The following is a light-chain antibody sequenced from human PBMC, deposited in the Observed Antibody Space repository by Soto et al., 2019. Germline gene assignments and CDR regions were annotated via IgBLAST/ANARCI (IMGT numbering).Light chain of an antibody. J-gene: IGKJ4*01. CDR3: QQYNNWPRP. CDR2: GAS. CDR1: QSISTN. Sequence: EIVMTQSPATLSVSPGERATLSCRASQSISTNLAWYQQKPGQAPRLLIYGASTRATSIPARFSGSGSGTEFTLTISSLQSEDFVVYFCQQYNNWPRPFGGGTKVDIK. V-gene: IGKV3-15*01.